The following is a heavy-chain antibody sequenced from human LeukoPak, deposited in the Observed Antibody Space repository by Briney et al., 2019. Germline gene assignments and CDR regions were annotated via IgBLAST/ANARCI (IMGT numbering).Heavy chain of an antibody. CDR2: ISNDGRHI. D-gene: IGHD6-6*01. Sequence: PGGSLRLSCGGSGFIFTNNAINWVRQTPGKGLEWLSAISNDGRHIYCTDSVKGRFTTSRDNSRNTVYLQMNGLRVEDTAVYYCATVMGSSPSTAYFAYWGRGTLVTVSS. J-gene: IGHJ4*02. CDR3: ATVMGSSPSTAYFAY. CDR1: GFIFTNNA. V-gene: IGHV3-23*01.